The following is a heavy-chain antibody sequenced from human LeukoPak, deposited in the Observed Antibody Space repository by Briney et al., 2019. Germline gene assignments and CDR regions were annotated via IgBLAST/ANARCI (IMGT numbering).Heavy chain of an antibody. CDR3: ARVAYYYDSAGLYLNYFYGMDV. CDR1: GYTFSSYD. Sequence: ASVKVSCKASGYTFSSYDISWVRQATGQGLEWMGWMNPNNGNTGFAQKFQGRVTVTRNTSISTACMELRSLRSEDTAMYYCARVAYYYDSAGLYLNYFYGMDVWGQGTTVTVSS. J-gene: IGHJ6*02. V-gene: IGHV1-8*01. D-gene: IGHD3-22*01. CDR2: MNPNNGNT.